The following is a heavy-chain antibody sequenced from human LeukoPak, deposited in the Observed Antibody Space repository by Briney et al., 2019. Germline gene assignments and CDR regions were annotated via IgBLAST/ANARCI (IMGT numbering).Heavy chain of an antibody. V-gene: IGHV3-23*01. CDR1: GFTFSTYA. CDR3: ARGSSDWYGPFDY. J-gene: IGHJ4*02. D-gene: IGHD6-19*01. CDR2: IRGSGGTT. Sequence: SGGSLRLSCAASGFTFSTYAMSWVRQAPGEGLEWVSAIRGSGGTTYYAESVKGRFTISRDNSKNTLYLQMNSLRVEDTAVYYCARGSSDWYGPFDYWGQGTLVTVS.